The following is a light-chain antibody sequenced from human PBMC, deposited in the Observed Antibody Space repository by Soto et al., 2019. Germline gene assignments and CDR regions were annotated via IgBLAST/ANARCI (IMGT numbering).Light chain of an antibody. Sequence: EKVITRFPATPSMSPREKAHLSSRASQSVSSNLAWYQQKPGQAPRLLIYGASTRATGIPARFSGSGSGTEFTLTISSLQSEDFAVYYCQQYNNWPRTFGQGTKVXIK. J-gene: IGKJ1*01. V-gene: IGKV3-15*01. CDR3: QQYNNWPRT. CDR1: QSVSSN. CDR2: GAS.